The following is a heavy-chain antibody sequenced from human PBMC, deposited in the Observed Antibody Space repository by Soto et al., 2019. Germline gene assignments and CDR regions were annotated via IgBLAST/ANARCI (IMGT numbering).Heavy chain of an antibody. V-gene: IGHV4-39*01. CDR1: VGSISTSSYY. CDR2: IYYGGST. D-gene: IGHD1-26*01. CDR3: AGGQRSGSYSFDP. Sequence: KPSETLSLTCTVSVGSISTSSYYWGWIRQPPGKGLEWIGSIYYGGSTFYNPSLKNRVTISIDTSKNQFSLRLSSVTAADTAVYYCAGGQRSGSYSFDPWGQGIMVTVSS. J-gene: IGHJ5*02.